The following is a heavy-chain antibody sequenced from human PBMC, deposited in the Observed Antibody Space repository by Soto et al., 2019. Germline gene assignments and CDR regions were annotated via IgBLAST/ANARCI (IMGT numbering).Heavy chain of an antibody. CDR2: IYPGDSDA. V-gene: IGHV5-51*01. D-gene: IGHD1-1*01. CDR3: AWGNGAGNDYYYGMDV. CDR1: GYSFTRYW. J-gene: IGHJ6*02. Sequence: PGESLKISCKGSGYSFTRYWIGWVRQKPGKGLEWMGIIYPGDSDARYSPSFQGQVTFSADKSITTAYLQWSSLKASDTAMYYCAWGNGAGNDYYYGMDVWGQGTTVTVSS.